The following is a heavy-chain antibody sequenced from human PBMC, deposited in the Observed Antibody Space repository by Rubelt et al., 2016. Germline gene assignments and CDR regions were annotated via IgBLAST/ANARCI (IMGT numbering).Heavy chain of an antibody. CDR2: IYYSGST. Sequence: QVQLQESGPGLVKPSETLSLTCTVSGGSISSSSYYWGWIRQPPGKGLEWIGSIYYSGSTYYNPSLHGCGPISVATSKNQFSLKLSSVTAADTAVYYCARPAARWRYYYYYMDVWGKGTTVTVSS. J-gene: IGHJ6*03. CDR3: ARPAARWRYYYYYMDV. D-gene: IGHD2-2*01. CDR1: GGSISSSSYY. V-gene: IGHV4-39*01.